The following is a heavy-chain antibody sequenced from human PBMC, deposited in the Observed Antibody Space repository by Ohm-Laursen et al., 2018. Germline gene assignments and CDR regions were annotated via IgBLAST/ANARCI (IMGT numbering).Heavy chain of an antibody. V-gene: IGHV1-2*02. D-gene: IGHD6-19*01. CDR2: INPNSGGT. J-gene: IGHJ3*02. CDR3: ARAQGIAVAGDTFDI. Sequence: GSSVKVSCNASGYTFTGYYMHWVRQAPGQGLEWMAWINPNSGGTNYAQKFQGRVTMTRDTSISTAYMELSRLRPYDTAVYYCARAQGIAVAGDTFDIWGQGTMVTVSS. CDR1: GYTFTGYY.